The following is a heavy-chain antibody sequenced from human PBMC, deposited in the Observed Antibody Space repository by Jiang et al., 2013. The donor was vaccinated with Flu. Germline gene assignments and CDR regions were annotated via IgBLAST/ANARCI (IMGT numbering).Heavy chain of an antibody. CDR1: GFTFSNYW. Sequence: GLVQPGGSLRLSCAASGFTFSNYWMSWVRQAPGKGLEWVSNIKQDGSEKSYVDSVKGRFTISRDNAQNSLYLQMNSLRAEDTAIYYCASGRNSDTSAYRSLDYWAREPWSPSPQ. V-gene: IGHV3-7*03. CDR3: ASGRNSDTSAYRSLDY. J-gene: IGHJ4*02. CDR2: IKQDGSEK. D-gene: IGHD3-22*01.